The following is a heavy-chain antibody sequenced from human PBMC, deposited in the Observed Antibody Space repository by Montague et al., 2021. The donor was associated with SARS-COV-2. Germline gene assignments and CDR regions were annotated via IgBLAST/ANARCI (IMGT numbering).Heavy chain of an antibody. V-gene: IGHV4-59*01. Sequence: SETLSLTCSVSGGSMSSYHWVWIRQPPGKGLEWIGYVSYRGSTNXXLSLKSRVTISLDTSRNRFSLRVTSVTAADTAVYYCARDVRYYYDQWGLGILVTVSS. CDR1: GGSMSSYH. J-gene: IGHJ4*02. CDR2: VSYRGST. CDR3: ARDVRYYYDQ. D-gene: IGHD3-10*01.